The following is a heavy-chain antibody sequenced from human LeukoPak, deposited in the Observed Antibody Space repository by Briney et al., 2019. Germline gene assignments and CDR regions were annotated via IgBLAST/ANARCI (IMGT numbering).Heavy chain of an antibody. D-gene: IGHD2-2*02. V-gene: IGHV1-2*02. CDR3: ARDLGYCSSTSCYSSGFGY. J-gene: IGHJ4*02. CDR1: GYTFTGYY. CDR2: INPNSGGT. Sequence: ASVKVSCKASGYTFTGYYMHWVRQAPGQGLEWMGWINPNSGGTNYAQKFQGRVTMTRDTSISTACMELSRLRSDDTAVYYCARDLGYCSSTSCYSSGFGYWGQGTLVTVSS.